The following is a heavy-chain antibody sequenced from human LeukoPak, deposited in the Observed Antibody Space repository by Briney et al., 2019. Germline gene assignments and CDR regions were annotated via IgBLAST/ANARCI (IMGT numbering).Heavy chain of an antibody. V-gene: IGHV3-21*01. J-gene: IGHJ4*02. CDR3: ARDGGGGGYCSGGSCLKPY. CDR1: GFTFSSSA. Sequence: GGSLRLSCAASGFTFSSSAMSWVRQAPGKGLEWVSAISNNGGYTYYADSVKGRFTISRDNAKNSLYLQMNSLRAEDTAVYYCARDGGGGGYCSGGSCLKPYWGQGTLVTVSS. CDR2: ISNNGGYT. D-gene: IGHD2-15*01.